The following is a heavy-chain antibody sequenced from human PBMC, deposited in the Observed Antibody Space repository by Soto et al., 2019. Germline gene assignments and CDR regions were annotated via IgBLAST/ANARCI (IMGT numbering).Heavy chain of an antibody. D-gene: IGHD6-13*01. V-gene: IGHV1-3*01. Sequence: GASAKVSCKASGYTFTSYGISWVRQAPGQRLEWMGWINAGNGNTKYSQKFQGRVTITRDTSASTAYMELSSLRSEDTAVYYCARGEGIAAASDDYYYYYYGMDVWGQGTTVTVSS. CDR2: INAGNGNT. CDR1: GYTFTSYG. J-gene: IGHJ6*02. CDR3: ARGEGIAAASDDYYYYYYGMDV.